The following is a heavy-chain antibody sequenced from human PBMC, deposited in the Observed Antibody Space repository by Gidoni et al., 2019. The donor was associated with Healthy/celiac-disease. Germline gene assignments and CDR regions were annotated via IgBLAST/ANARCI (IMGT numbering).Heavy chain of an antibody. J-gene: IGHJ5*02. V-gene: IGHV3-9*01. D-gene: IGHD6-19*01. Sequence: KGLEWVSGISWTSGSIGYADSVKGRFTISRDNAKNSLYLQMNSLRAEDTALYYCAKDKVPARLAGNNWFDPWGQGTLVTVSS. CDR2: ISWTSGSI. CDR3: AKDKVPARLAGNNWFDP.